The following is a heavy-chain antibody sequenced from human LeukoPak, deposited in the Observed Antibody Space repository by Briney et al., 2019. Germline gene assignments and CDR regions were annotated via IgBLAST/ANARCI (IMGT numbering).Heavy chain of an antibody. CDR3: ARTLGSGSYYGY. V-gene: IGHV3-23*01. J-gene: IGHJ4*02. D-gene: IGHD1-26*01. CDR2: VSGSGGGT. CDR1: GFTLSSYE. Sequence: GGSLRLSCTVSGFTLSSYEMTWVRQAPGKGLEWVSGVSGSGGGTYYADSVKGRITISRDNSKNTLYLQLNSLRAGDTAIYYCARTLGSGSYYGYWGQGTLVTVFS.